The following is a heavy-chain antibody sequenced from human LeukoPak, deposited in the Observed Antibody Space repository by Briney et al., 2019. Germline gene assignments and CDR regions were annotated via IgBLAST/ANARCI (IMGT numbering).Heavy chain of an antibody. J-gene: IGHJ5*02. CDR2: ISAYYGNT. D-gene: IGHD3-22*01. CDR1: GYTFTSYG. Sequence: ASVKVSCKASGYTFTSYGISWVRQAPAQGLEWMGWISAYYGNTDYAQKLQGTVTMTTDTSTSTAYMELRSLRSDDTAVYYCARALTYYYDSSGYSNWFDPWGQGTLVTVSS. V-gene: IGHV1-18*01. CDR3: ARALTYYYDSSGYSNWFDP.